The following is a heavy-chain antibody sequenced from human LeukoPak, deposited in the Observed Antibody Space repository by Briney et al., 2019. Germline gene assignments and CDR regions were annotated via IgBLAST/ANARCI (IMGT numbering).Heavy chain of an antibody. Sequence: SETLSLTCTVSGGSISDYYWNWIRQPAGKGLEWIGRIYTSGSTNYNPSLESRVTMSVDTSKNQISLKLSSVTAADTAVYYCASGLQLRILDYWGRGTLVTVSS. CDR3: ASGLQLRILDY. D-gene: IGHD4-23*01. J-gene: IGHJ4*02. V-gene: IGHV4-4*07. CDR1: GGSISDYY. CDR2: IYTSGST.